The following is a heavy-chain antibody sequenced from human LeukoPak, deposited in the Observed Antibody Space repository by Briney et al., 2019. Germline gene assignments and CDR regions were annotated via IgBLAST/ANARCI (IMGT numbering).Heavy chain of an antibody. V-gene: IGHV3-30*02. D-gene: IGHD4-17*01. CDR2: IRYDGSNK. Sequence: GGSLRLSCAASGFTFSSYGMHWVRQAPGKGLEWVAFIRYDGSNKYYADSVKGRFTISRDNSKTTLYLEMNSLGTEDTAVYYCAKDRRVTNSPWVRYYYNMDVWGKGTTVTVSS. J-gene: IGHJ6*03. CDR1: GFTFSSYG. CDR3: AKDRRVTNSPWVRYYYNMDV.